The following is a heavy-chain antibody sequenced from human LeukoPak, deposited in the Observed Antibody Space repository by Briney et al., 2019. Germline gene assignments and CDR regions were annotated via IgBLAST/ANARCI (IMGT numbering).Heavy chain of an antibody. CDR3: ARAGDIVVVPAAIEAFDI. D-gene: IGHD2-2*01. Sequence: PSETLSLTCAVYGGSFSGYYWSWIRQPPGKGLEWIGEINHSGSTNYNPSLKSRVTISVDTSKNQFSLKLSSVTAADTAAYYCARAGDIVVVPAAIEAFDIWGQGTMVTVSS. J-gene: IGHJ3*02. CDR1: GGSFSGYY. V-gene: IGHV4-34*01. CDR2: INHSGST.